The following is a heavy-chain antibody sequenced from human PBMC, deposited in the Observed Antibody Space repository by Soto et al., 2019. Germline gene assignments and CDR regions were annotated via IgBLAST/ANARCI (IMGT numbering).Heavy chain of an antibody. V-gene: IGHV3-30*03. CDR2: ISYDGSNK. Sequence: GGSLRLSCAASGFTFSSYGMHWVRQAPGKGLEWVAVISYDGSNKYYADSVKGRFTISRDDSKNTAYLQLNSLKTEDTAVYYCTSHSPEDMIRKWGQGTLVTVSS. D-gene: IGHD2-15*01. CDR1: GFTFSSYG. CDR3: TSHSPEDMIRK. J-gene: IGHJ4*02.